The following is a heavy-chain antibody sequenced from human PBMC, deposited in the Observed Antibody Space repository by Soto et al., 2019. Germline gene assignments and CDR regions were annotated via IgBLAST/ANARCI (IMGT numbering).Heavy chain of an antibody. CDR2: IYYSGST. J-gene: IGHJ3*02. CDR3: ARPNWGSHAFDI. CDR1: GGSISSYY. D-gene: IGHD7-27*01. Sequence: SETLSLTCTVSGGSISSYYWSWIRQPPGKGLEWIGYIYYSGSTNYNPSLKSRVTISVDTSKNQFSQKLSSLTAADTAVYYCARPNWGSHAFDIWGQGTMVTVSS. V-gene: IGHV4-59*08.